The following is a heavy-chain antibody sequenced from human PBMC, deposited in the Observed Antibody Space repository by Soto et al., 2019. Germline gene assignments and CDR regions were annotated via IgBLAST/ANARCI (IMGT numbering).Heavy chain of an antibody. J-gene: IGHJ4*02. Sequence: QVQLVESGGGVVQPGRSLRLSCAASGFTFSSYGMHWVRQAPGKGLEWVAVIWYDGSNKYYADSVKGRFTISRDNSKSTLYLQMNSLRAEDTAVYYCARVSLSVGTAEYYFDYWGQGTLVTVSS. CDR3: ARVSLSVGTAEYYFDY. D-gene: IGHD1-1*01. V-gene: IGHV3-33*01. CDR1: GFTFSSYG. CDR2: IWYDGSNK.